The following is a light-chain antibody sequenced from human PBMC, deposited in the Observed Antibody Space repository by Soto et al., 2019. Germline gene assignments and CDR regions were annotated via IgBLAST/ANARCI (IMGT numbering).Light chain of an antibody. CDR3: QQYGSLPWT. V-gene: IGKV3-20*01. CDR2: GAS. CDR1: QSVSNSY. J-gene: IGKJ1*01. Sequence: EIVLTQSPGTLSLSPGERATLSCRASQSVSNSYLAWYQQKPGQAPRLLIYGASSRATGIPDSFRGSGSGTDVILTSSRLEPEDFAVYYCQQYGSLPWTFGQGTKVEIK.